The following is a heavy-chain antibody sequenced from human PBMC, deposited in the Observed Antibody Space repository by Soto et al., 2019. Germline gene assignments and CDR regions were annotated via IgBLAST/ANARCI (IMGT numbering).Heavy chain of an antibody. Sequence: EVQLVESGGGLVKPGESLRLSCTASGFTFNHVWMSWVRQAPGKGLEWVGRIKSKSEGGTTDYSAPVKGRFTISRDDSKNTLYLQMNSLKTEDTAVYYCTADVYYYDSSVYSYYFDYWGQGTLVTVSS. CDR1: GFTFNHVW. CDR3: TADVYYYDSSVYSYYFDY. V-gene: IGHV3-15*01. CDR2: IKSKSEGGTT. J-gene: IGHJ4*02. D-gene: IGHD3-22*01.